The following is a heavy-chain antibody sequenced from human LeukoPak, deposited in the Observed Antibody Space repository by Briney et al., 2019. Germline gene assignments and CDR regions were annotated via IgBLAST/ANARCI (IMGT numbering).Heavy chain of an antibody. CDR3: ARERRGSYYFYGWTS. V-gene: IGHV4-31*03. Sequence: NPSQTLSLTCTVSGGSISSGSYYWHWIRQYPGKGLEWIGYIYYSGNTHYNPSLKSRLTISIDTSRNQFSLKLNYVTAADTALYYWARERRGSYYFYGWTSGAKGPPSPSP. CDR2: IYYSGNT. J-gene: IGHJ6*02. CDR1: GGSISSGSYY.